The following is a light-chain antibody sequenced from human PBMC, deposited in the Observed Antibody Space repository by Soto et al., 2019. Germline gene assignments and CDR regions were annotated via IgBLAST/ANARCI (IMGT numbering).Light chain of an antibody. CDR2: QAS. J-gene: IGKJ1*01. Sequence: DIQMTQSPSTLSASVGDTVTISCRASQTISNFLAWYQQKPGKAPKFLIYQASTLEGGVPSRFSGSGSGTEFTLTISSLQPDDFATYYCQQYYTYRTFGQGTKVDIK. CDR1: QTISNF. CDR3: QQYYTYRT. V-gene: IGKV1-5*03.